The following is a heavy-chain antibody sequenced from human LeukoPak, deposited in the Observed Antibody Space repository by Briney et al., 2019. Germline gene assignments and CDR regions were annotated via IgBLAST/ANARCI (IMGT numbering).Heavy chain of an antibody. D-gene: IGHD2-15*01. CDR1: NGSFSNYY. V-gene: IGHV4-34*01. J-gene: IGHJ5*02. CDR2: ISRSGTT. Sequence: SETLSLTCAVKNGSFSNYYWTWIRQSPGKGLQWIGEISRSGTTNYNPSLKSRLTLSMDESKNHLSLTLTSVTAADTALYFCARGGGNYLFFCDRGRLDPWGQGTLVTVSS. CDR3: ARGGGNYLFFCDRGRLDP.